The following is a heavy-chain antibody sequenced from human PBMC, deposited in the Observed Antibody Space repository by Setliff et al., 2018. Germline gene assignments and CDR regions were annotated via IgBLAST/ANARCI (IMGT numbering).Heavy chain of an antibody. V-gene: IGHV4-38-2*01. J-gene: IGHJ3*02. Sequence: PSETLSLTCAVSYYSISSGYYWGWIRQPPGKGLEWIGSMYHSGSTYYSPSLESRVTISVDMSKNHLSLKLSSVTAADTAVYYRARHIWGAKMQLPHDVFDIWGQGTMVTVSS. CDR2: MYHSGST. CDR3: ARHIWGAKMQLPHDVFDI. CDR1: YYSISSGYY. D-gene: IGHD2-2*01.